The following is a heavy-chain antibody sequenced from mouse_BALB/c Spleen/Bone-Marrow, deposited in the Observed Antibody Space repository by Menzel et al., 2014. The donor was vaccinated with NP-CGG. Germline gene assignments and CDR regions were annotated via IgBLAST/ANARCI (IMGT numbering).Heavy chain of an antibody. CDR3: ARLIYGSSYIVDF. Sequence: QVQLQQPGAELVKPWDSVMLSCKASGSTFTGYWMLWVRQSAGQGLEWIGELNPSTRRTNYNEKFKSMATLTVDKSSSTAYMQRSSLTSEDSAVFYCARLIYGSSYIVDFWGQGTSVTVSS. V-gene: IGHV1S81*02. CDR1: GSTFTGYW. CDR2: LNPSTRRT. J-gene: IGHJ4*01. D-gene: IGHD1-1*01.